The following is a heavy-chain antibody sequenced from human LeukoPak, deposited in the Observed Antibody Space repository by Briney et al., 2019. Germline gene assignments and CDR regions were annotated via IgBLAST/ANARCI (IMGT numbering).Heavy chain of an antibody. Sequence: GGSLRLSCAASGFTFSSYSMNWVRQAPGKGLEWVSYISSSSSTIYYADSVKGRFTISRDNSKNTLYLQMNSLRAEDTAVYYCAKEGVTHNEYPDAFDIWGQGTMVTVSS. J-gene: IGHJ3*02. D-gene: IGHD4-23*01. V-gene: IGHV3-48*01. CDR1: GFTFSSYS. CDR2: ISSSSSTI. CDR3: AKEGVTHNEYPDAFDI.